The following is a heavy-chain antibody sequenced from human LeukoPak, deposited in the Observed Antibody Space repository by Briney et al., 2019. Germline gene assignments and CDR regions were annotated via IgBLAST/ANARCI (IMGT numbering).Heavy chain of an antibody. D-gene: IGHD3-10*01. CDR2: IYYSGST. CDR1: GGPISSSTHY. Sequence: SSETLSLTCTVSGGPISSSTHYWGWIRQPPGKGLEWIGTIYYSGSTYYNPSLKSRATISVDTSKNQFSLKLGSVTAADTAVYYCVRQTYGSGSYYNLDCWGQGTLVTVSS. CDR3: VRQTYGSGSYYNLDC. J-gene: IGHJ4*02. V-gene: IGHV4-39*01.